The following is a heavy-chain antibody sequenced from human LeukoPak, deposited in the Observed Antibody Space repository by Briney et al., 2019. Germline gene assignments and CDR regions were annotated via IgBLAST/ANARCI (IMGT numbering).Heavy chain of an antibody. CDR3: ARDRMWGVESEDY. D-gene: IGHD3-10*01. CDR1: GFTFNTYW. CDR2: IKQDGSEK. Sequence: GGSLRLSCAASGFTFNTYWMSWVRQAPGKGLEWVANIKQDGSEKYYVDSVKGRFTISRDNAKNAMYLQMNSLRVEDTAVYYCARDRMWGVESEDYWGQGTLVTVSS. J-gene: IGHJ4*02. V-gene: IGHV3-7*01.